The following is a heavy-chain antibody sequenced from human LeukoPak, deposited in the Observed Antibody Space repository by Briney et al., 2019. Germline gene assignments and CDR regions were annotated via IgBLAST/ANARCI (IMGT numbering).Heavy chain of an antibody. CDR1: GGSISSYY. V-gene: IGHV4-59*12. Sequence: SETLSLTCTVSGGSISSYYWSWIRQPPGNGLEWIGYIYYSGSTNYNPSLKSRVTISVDTSKNQFSLKLSSVTAADTAVYYCARGSKYYDILGWGQGTLVTISS. CDR2: IYYSGST. CDR3: ARGSKYYDILG. D-gene: IGHD3-9*01. J-gene: IGHJ4*02.